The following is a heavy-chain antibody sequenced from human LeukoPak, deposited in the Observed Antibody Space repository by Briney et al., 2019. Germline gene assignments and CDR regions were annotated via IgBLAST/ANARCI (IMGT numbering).Heavy chain of an antibody. J-gene: IGHJ1*01. CDR2: INNDGSRT. CDR3: AKDPTQYSSSPIQH. CDR1: EFTFSKYW. Sequence: GGSLRLSCVASEFTFSKYWMHWVRQARGKGLVSVSRINNDGSRTTYADSVKGRFTISRDNSKNTLYLQMNSLRAEDTAVYYCAKDPTQYSSSPIQHWGQGTLVTVSS. D-gene: IGHD6-13*01. V-gene: IGHV3-74*01.